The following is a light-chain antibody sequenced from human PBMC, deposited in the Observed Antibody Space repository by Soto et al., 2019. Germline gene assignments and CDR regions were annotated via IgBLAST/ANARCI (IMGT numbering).Light chain of an antibody. CDR2: DAS. CDR3: QQYNSYAFT. CDR1: QSISSW. V-gene: IGKV1-5*01. Sequence: DIQMTQSPSTLSASVGDRVTITCRASQSISSWLAWYQQKPGKAPKLLIYDASSLESGVPSRFSGSGAGPEFTLTISSLQPDDFAPYSCQQYNSYAFTFGPGTKVDIK. J-gene: IGKJ3*01.